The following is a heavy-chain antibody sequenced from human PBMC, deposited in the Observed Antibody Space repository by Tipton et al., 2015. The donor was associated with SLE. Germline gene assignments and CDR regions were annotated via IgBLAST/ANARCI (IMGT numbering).Heavy chain of an antibody. CDR2: INPYNGHT. CDR3: ARVQPGWGYNYYYMDV. Sequence: QSGAEVKKPGASVKVSCKAPGYTFNNFGINWVRQAPGQGLEWMGWINPYNGHTNYAQNLQDRVTMTTDTSTTTASMELQSLRSDDTAVYYCARVQPGWGYNYYYMDVWGTGTSVTVSS. V-gene: IGHV1-18*01. D-gene: IGHD7-27*01. J-gene: IGHJ6*03. CDR1: GYTFNNFG.